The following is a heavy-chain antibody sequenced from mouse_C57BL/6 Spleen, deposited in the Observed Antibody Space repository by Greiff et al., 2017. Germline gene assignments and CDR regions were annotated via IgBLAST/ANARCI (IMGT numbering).Heavy chain of an antibody. V-gene: IGHV10-1*01. CDR1: GFSFNTYA. J-gene: IGHJ4*01. CDR2: LRSKSHNSAP. CDR3: VRHRTYYYAIDY. Sequence: EVKLVESGGGLVQPKGSLKLSCAASGFSFNTYAMNWVRHAPGTGLSWVARLRSKSHNSAPYYADSVKDRFTISRDYSESMLYLQMNNLKTEDTAMYYCVRHRTYYYAIDYWGQGTSVTVAS.